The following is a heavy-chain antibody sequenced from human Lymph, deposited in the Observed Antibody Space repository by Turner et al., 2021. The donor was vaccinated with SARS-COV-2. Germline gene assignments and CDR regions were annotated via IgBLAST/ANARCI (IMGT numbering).Heavy chain of an antibody. Sequence: QVQLVQSGDEVKKPGASVKVSCKATGYTFTSYSMHWVRQAPVQGLEWMGIIKPGGYMTSYSQKFQGRVTMTRDTSTSTVYMELSSLRSEDTAVYYCSRVGPGGFDYWGQGTPVTVSS. D-gene: IGHD2-15*01. CDR2: IKPGGYMT. V-gene: IGHV1-46*01. J-gene: IGHJ4*02. CDR3: SRVGPGGFDY. CDR1: GYTFTSYS.